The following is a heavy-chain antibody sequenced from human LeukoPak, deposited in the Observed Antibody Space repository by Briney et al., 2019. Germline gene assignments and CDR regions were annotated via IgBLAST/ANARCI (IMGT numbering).Heavy chain of an antibody. CDR2: ISAYNGNT. J-gene: IGHJ5*02. CDR1: GYTFTSYT. V-gene: IGHV1-18*01. D-gene: IGHD6-13*01. CDR3: ARVSSSWYFSWFDP. Sequence: ASVKVSCKASGYTFTSYTITWVRQAPGQGLECMGWISAYNGNTNYAQKLQGRVTMTTDTSTSTAYMELRSLRSDDTAVYYCARVSSSWYFSWFDPWGQGTLVTVSS.